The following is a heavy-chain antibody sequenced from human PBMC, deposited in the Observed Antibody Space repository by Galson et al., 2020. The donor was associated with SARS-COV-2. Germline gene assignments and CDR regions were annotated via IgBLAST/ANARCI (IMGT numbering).Heavy chain of an antibody. J-gene: IGHJ4*02. Sequence: GGSLRLSCAASGFAFSTYTMNWVRQAPGKGLEWVAHITHSATTTYYAGSVRGRFTISRDNAKSSLYLQMDSLRAEDTAVYYCVRDSSWSFDYWGQGTLGTVSS. D-gene: IGHD3-3*01. V-gene: IGHV3-48*04. CDR2: ITHSATTT. CDR3: VRDSSWSFDY. CDR1: GFAFSTYT.